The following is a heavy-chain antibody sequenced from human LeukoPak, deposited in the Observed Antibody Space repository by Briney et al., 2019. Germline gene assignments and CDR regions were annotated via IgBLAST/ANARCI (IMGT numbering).Heavy chain of an antibody. V-gene: IGHV1-24*01. CDR1: GYTLTELS. CDR2: FDPEDGET. D-gene: IGHD2-15*01. J-gene: IGHJ3*02. CDR3: AYRHGGFAFDI. Sequence: ASVKFSCKVSGYTLTELSMHWVRQAPGKGLEWMGGFDPEDGETIYAQKFQGRVTMTEGTSTDTAYMELSSLRSEDTAVYYCAYRHGGFAFDIWGQGTMVTVSS.